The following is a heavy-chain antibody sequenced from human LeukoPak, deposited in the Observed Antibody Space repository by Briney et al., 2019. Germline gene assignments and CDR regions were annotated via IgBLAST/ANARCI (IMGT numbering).Heavy chain of an antibody. Sequence: PSETLSLTCTVSGGSISSSSYYWGWIRQPPGKGLEWIGSIYYSGSTYYNPSLKSRVTISVDTSKNQFSLKLSSVTAADTAVYYCARRQGYFDIWGQGTMVTVSS. CDR1: GGSISSSSYY. CDR3: ARRQGYFDI. D-gene: IGHD6-13*01. V-gene: IGHV4-39*01. CDR2: IYYSGST. J-gene: IGHJ3*02.